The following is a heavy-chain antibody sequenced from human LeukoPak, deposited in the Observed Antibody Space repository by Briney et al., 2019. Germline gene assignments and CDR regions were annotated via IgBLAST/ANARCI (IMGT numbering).Heavy chain of an antibody. Sequence: GGSLRLSCAASGFTFSSYAMSWVRQAPGKGLEWVSVISGSGGSTYYADSVKGRFTISRDNSKNTLYLQMNSLRAEDTAVYYCARGLIGSFDPWGQGTLVTVSS. CDR1: GFTFSSYA. D-gene: IGHD6-13*01. V-gene: IGHV3-23*01. J-gene: IGHJ5*02. CDR3: ARGLIGSFDP. CDR2: ISGSGGST.